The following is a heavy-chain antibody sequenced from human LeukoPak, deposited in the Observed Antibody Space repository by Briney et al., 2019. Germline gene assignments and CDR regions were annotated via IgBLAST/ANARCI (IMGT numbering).Heavy chain of an antibody. CDR3: ARAVRAPGTPENGFDL. CDR2: ISRDGLDT. V-gene: IGHV3-30*04. Sequence: PVGSLRLSCADPEFTFSTYAMHWVRQAPGKGPGWVAVISRDGLDTYYAYSVRGGFTISRDKSMDTIYLQMNILRVEDMGFYFCARAVRAPGTPENGFDLWGQGTMVTVSS. J-gene: IGHJ3*01. CDR1: EFTFSTYA. D-gene: IGHD6-13*01.